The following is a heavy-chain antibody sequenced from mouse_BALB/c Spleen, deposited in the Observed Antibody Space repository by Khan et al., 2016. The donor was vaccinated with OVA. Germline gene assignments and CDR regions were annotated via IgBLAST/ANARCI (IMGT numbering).Heavy chain of an antibody. CDR1: GYSITSGYG. CDR2: ISYSGST. Sequence: VQLQQSGHGLVKPSQSLSLTCTVTGYSITSGYGWNWIRQFPGNKLEWMGYISYSGSTNYNPSLKSRISITRDTSKNQFFLQLNSVTTEDTATYYCARTARIKYWGQGTTLTVSS. D-gene: IGHD1-2*01. CDR3: ARTARIKY. V-gene: IGHV3-2*02. J-gene: IGHJ2*01.